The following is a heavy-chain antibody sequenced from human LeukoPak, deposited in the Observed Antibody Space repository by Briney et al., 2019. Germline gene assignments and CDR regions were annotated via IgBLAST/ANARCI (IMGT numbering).Heavy chain of an antibody. CDR2: INHSGGT. D-gene: IGHD3-10*01. V-gene: IGHV4-34*01. Sequence: SETLSLTCAVYGGSFIGYYWSWIRQPAGKGLEWIGEINHSGGTNYSPSLKSRVTISVDTSKNQFSLKLSSVTAADTAVYYCARGSLWFGEDYWGQGTLVTVSS. J-gene: IGHJ4*02. CDR1: GGSFIGYY. CDR3: ARGSLWFGEDY.